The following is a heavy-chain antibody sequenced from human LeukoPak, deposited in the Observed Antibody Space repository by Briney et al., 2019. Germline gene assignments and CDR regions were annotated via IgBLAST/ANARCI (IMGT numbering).Heavy chain of an antibody. CDR3: ASPYGSGSLDY. J-gene: IGHJ4*02. CDR1: GFTFSSYE. CDR2: ISSSGSTI. D-gene: IGHD3-10*01. V-gene: IGHV3-48*03. Sequence: PGGSLRLSCAASGFTFSSYEMNWVRQAPGKGLEWVSYISSSGSTIYYADSVKGRFTIFRDNAKNSLYLQMNSLRAEDTAVYYCASPYGSGSLDYWGQGTLVTVSS.